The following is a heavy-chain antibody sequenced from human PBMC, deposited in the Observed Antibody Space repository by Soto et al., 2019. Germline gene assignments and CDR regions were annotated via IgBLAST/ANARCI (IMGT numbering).Heavy chain of an antibody. Sequence: GGSLRLSCAASGFTFSSYSMNWVRQAPGKGLEWVSSISSSSSYIYYADSVKGRFTISRDNAKNSLYLQMNSLRAEDTAVYYCARDLDCSGGSCRTPHDYWGQGTLVTVSS. CDR3: ARDLDCSGGSCRTPHDY. D-gene: IGHD2-15*01. CDR2: ISSSSSYI. CDR1: GFTFSSYS. V-gene: IGHV3-21*01. J-gene: IGHJ4*02.